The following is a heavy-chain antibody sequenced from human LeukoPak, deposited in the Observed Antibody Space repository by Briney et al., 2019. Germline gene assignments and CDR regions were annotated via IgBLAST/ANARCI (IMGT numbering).Heavy chain of an antibody. J-gene: IGHJ3*02. V-gene: IGHV1-2*06. CDR1: GYTFTGYY. D-gene: IGHD2-15*01. CDR3: ARKSMGYCSGGSCYSDAFDI. Sequence: ASVKVSCKASGYTFTGYYMHCVRQAPGQGLEWMGRINTNSGGTNYAQKFQGRVTMTRDTSISTAYMELSRLRSDDTAVYYCARKSMGYCSGGSCYSDAFDIWGQGTMVTVSS. CDR2: INTNSGGT.